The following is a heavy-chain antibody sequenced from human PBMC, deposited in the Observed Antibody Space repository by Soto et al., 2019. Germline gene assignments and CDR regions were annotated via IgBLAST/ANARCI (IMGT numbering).Heavy chain of an antibody. Sequence: SETLSLTCAVSGCSLRSGGFSWSWIRQPPGKGLEWIGYIYHSGSTYYNPSLKSRVTISVDKSKNQFSLKLSSVTAADTAVYYCARVPDRWGQGTLVTVSS. CDR2: IYHSGST. V-gene: IGHV4-30-2*01. D-gene: IGHD2-2*01. CDR1: GCSLRSGGFS. CDR3: ARVPDR. J-gene: IGHJ5*02.